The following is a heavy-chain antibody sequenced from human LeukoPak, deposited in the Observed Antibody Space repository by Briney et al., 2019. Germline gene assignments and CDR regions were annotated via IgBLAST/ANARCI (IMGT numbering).Heavy chain of an antibody. J-gene: IGHJ4*02. CDR1: GFTFSSYA. Sequence: PGGSLRLSCAASGFTFSSYAMSWVRQAPGKGLEWVSAISGSGGSTYYADSAKGRFTISRDNSKNTLYLQMNSLRAEDTAVYYCAKDPEGGYSYGYIDYWGQGTLVTVSS. CDR2: ISGSGGST. D-gene: IGHD5-18*01. V-gene: IGHV3-23*01. CDR3: AKDPEGGYSYGYIDY.